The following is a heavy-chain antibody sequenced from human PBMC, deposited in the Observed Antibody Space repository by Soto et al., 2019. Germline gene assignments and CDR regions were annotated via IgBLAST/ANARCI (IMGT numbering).Heavy chain of an antibody. J-gene: IGHJ4*02. D-gene: IGHD3-16*01. CDR3: ARGGTPIDY. Sequence: QVQLVQSGAEVKKPGASVKVSCKASGYTFTNFGISWVRQAPGQGLEWMGWISAYNGNTNYAQNFQGRVTMTTDTSTSTAYMELRSLRTGDPAVYFLARGGTPIDYGGQGTLVTVPS. V-gene: IGHV1-18*01. CDR1: GYTFTNFG. CDR2: ISAYNGNT.